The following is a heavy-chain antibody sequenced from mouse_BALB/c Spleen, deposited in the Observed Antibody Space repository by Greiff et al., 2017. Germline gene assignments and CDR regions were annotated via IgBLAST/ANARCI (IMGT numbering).Heavy chain of an antibody. CDR2: ISYSGST. CDR1: GYSITSDYA. V-gene: IGHV3-2*02. J-gene: IGHJ4*01. D-gene: IGHD2-2*01. CDR3: ARSGGLRAMDY. Sequence: EVQLQQSGPGLVKPSQSLSLTCTVTGYSITSDYAWNWIRQFPGNKLEWMGYISYSGSTSYNPSLKSRISITRDTSKNQFFLQLNSVTTEDTATYYCARSGGLRAMDYWGQGTSVTVSS.